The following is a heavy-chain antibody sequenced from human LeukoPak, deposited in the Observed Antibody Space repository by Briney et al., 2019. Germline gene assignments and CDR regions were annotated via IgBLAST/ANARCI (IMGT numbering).Heavy chain of an antibody. CDR3: ATDRGWRTSGYYLYYFEY. CDR1: RFTFNSYA. J-gene: IGHJ4*02. V-gene: IGHV3-23*01. Sequence: GGSLRLSCAASRFTFNSYAMSWVRQAPGKGLEWVSVIGGSNGITFYVGSVKGRFTISRDNSKDTLYLQMSSLRAEDTAVYYCATDRGWRTSGYYLYYFEYWGQGTLVTYSS. D-gene: IGHD3-3*01. CDR2: IGGSNGIT.